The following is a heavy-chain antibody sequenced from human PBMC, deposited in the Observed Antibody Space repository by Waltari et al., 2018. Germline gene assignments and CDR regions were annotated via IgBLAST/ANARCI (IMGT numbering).Heavy chain of an antibody. V-gene: IGHV3-7*01. Sequence: EVHLVESGGGLVQPGRSLRLSCSASGFPFSRHWMTWVRQAPGKGLEWGANIKEDESEKYYVDSVKGRFTIARDNSKNTVYLQMDSLRAEDTATYYCTKNTWAEAGSDWGQGILVTVSS. CDR1: GFPFSRHW. CDR3: TKNTWAEAGSD. CDR2: IKEDESEK. D-gene: IGHD6-19*01. J-gene: IGHJ4*02.